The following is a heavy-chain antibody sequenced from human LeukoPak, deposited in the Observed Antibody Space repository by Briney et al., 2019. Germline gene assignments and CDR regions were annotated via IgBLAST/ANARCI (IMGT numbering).Heavy chain of an antibody. CDR2: ISAYNGNT. Sequence: GASVKVSCKASGYTFISYGLSWVRQAPGQGLEWMGWISAYNGNTNYAQNVQGRVTMTTDTSTSTAYMELRSLRSEDTAVYYCAREYSSSWSEDYFDYWGQGTLVTVSS. J-gene: IGHJ4*02. V-gene: IGHV1-18*01. CDR3: AREYSSSWSEDYFDY. D-gene: IGHD6-13*01. CDR1: GYTFISYG.